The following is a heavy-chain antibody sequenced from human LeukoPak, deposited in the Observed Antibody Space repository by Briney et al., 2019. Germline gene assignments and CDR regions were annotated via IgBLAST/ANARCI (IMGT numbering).Heavy chain of an antibody. Sequence: GGSLRLSCAASGFTFSDYYMSWIRQAPGKGLEWVSCISSSGSTISYADSVKGRFTVSRDNAKNSLYLQMNSLRAEDTAIYYCARDRYSGVYWGQGTLVTVSS. D-gene: IGHD5-12*01. J-gene: IGHJ4*02. CDR3: ARDRYSGVY. CDR2: ISSSGSTI. CDR1: GFTFSDYY. V-gene: IGHV3-11*01.